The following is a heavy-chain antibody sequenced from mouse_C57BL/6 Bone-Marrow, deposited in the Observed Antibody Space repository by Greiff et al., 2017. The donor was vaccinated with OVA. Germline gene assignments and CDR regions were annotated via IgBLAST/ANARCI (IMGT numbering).Heavy chain of an antibody. D-gene: IGHD2-3*01. V-gene: IGHV1-81*01. CDR3: ARYDGYYLFAY. Sequence: VQLQQSGAELARPGASVKLSCKASGYTFTSYGISWVKQRTGKGLEWIGEIYPRSGNTYYNEKFKGKATLTADKSSSTAYMELRSLTSEDSAVYFCARYDGYYLFAYWGQGTLVTVSA. J-gene: IGHJ3*01. CDR1: GYTFTSYG. CDR2: IYPRSGNT.